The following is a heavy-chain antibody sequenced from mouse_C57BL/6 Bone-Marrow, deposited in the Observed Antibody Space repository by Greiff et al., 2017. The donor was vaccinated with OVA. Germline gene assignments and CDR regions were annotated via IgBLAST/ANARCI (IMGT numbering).Heavy chain of an antibody. CDR3: ARNYYGSSPSFDD. Sequence: EVQLQQSGPELVKPGASVKMSCKASGYTFTDYNMHWVKQSHGKSLEWIGYINPNNGGTSYNQKFKGKATLTVNKSSSTAYMELRSLTSEDSAVYYCARNYYGSSPSFDDWGQGTTLTVAA. CDR2: INPNNGGT. D-gene: IGHD1-1*01. J-gene: IGHJ2*01. V-gene: IGHV1-22*01. CDR1: GYTFTDYN.